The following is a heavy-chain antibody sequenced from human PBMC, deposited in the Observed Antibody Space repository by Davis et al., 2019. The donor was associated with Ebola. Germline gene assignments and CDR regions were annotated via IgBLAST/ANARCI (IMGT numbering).Heavy chain of an antibody. V-gene: IGHV3-49*04. J-gene: IGHJ3*02. D-gene: IGHD5-12*01. CDR3: TRAGGYGDAFDI. Sequence: GESLKISCTASEFTFGDYAMSWVRQAPGKGLEWVGFIRSKAYGGTTEYAASVKGRFTISRDDSKSIAYLQMNSLKTEDTAVYYCTRAGGYGDAFDIWGQGTMVTVSS. CDR1: EFTFGDYA. CDR2: IRSKAYGGTT.